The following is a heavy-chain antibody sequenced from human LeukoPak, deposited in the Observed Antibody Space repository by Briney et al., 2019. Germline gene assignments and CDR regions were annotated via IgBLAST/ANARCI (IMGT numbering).Heavy chain of an antibody. CDR1: GFTFSSYS. CDR2: ISSSSSYI. D-gene: IGHD3-9*01. V-gene: IGHV3-21*01. CDR3: ARGPASYDILTGYYKRGNYFDY. Sequence: GGSLRLSCAASGFTFSSYSMNWVRQAPGKGLEWVSSISSSSSYIYYADSVKGRFTISRDNAKNSLYLQMNSLRAEDTAVYYCARGPASYDILTGYYKRGNYFDYWGQGTLVTVSS. J-gene: IGHJ4*02.